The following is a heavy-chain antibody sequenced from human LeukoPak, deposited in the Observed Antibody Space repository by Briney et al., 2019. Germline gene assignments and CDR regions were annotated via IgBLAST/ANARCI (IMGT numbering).Heavy chain of an antibody. CDR2: IIPIFGTA. D-gene: IGHD5-12*01. CDR3: ASVRGYSGEVALAY. J-gene: IGHJ4*02. CDR1: GGTFSSYA. V-gene: IGHV1-69*13. Sequence: SVKVSCKASGGTFSSYAISWVRQAPGQGLEWMGGIIPIFGTANYAQKFQGRVTITADESTSTAYMELSSLRSEGTAVYYCASVRGYSGEVALAYWGQGTLVTVSS.